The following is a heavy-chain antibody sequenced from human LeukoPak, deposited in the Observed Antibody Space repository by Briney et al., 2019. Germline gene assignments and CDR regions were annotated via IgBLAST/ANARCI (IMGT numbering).Heavy chain of an antibody. J-gene: IGHJ6*03. CDR1: GFTFSSYW. V-gene: IGHV3-7*01. Sequence: GGSLRLSCAASGFTFSSYWMSWVRQAPGKGLEWVANIKQDGSEKYYVDSVKGRFTMSRDNAKNSVYLQMNSLRAEDTAVYYCARDAFNYYYMDVWGKGTTVTVSS. CDR3: ARDAFNYYYMDV. CDR2: IKQDGSEK.